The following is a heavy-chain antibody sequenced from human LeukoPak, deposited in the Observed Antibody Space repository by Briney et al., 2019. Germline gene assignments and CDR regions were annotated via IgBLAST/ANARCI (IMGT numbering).Heavy chain of an antibody. D-gene: IGHD1-1*01. CDR3: ARDLEPGTYYYYGMDV. V-gene: IGHV3-30-3*01. CDR2: ISYNGSNK. CDR1: GFTFSSYA. Sequence: GGSLRLSCAASGFTFSSYAMHWVRQAPGKGLEWVAVISYNGSNKYCADSVKGRFTISRDNSKNTLYLQMNSLRAEDTAVYYCARDLEPGTYYYYGMDVWGQGTTVTVSS. J-gene: IGHJ6*02.